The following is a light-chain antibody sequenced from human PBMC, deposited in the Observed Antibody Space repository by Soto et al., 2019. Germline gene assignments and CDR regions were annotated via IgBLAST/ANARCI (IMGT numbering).Light chain of an antibody. CDR1: ISDVGGFLY. Sequence: QSALTQPASVSGSPGQSITISCTGTISDVGGFLYVSWFQQHPGKAPKLMIYAVSNRPSGISNRFSGSKSGNTASLTISGLQAEDEADYYCSSYSSSSTLVVFGGGTKVTVL. CDR2: AVS. CDR3: SSYSSSSTLVV. J-gene: IGLJ2*01. V-gene: IGLV2-14*01.